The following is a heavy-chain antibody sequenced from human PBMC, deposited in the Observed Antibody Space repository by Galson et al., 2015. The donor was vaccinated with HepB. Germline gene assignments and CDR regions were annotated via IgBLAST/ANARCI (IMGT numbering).Heavy chain of an antibody. CDR3: ARGITMVRGVTCPLAY. D-gene: IGHD3-10*01. CDR2: ISSNGGST. J-gene: IGHJ4*02. Sequence: SCKASGGTFSSYAMHWVRQAPGKGLEYVSAISSNGGSTYYANSVKGRFTISRDNSKNTLYLQMGSLRAEDMAVYYCARGITMVRGVTCPLAYWGQGTLVTVSS. V-gene: IGHV3-64*01. CDR1: GGTFSSYA.